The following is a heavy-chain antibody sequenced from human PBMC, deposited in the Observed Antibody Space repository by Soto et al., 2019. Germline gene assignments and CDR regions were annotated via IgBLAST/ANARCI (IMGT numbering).Heavy chain of an antibody. D-gene: IGHD3-10*01. CDR2: IYNSGST. V-gene: IGHV4-61*01. CDR3: AGERDSGSYYFDY. CDR1: GGSVSSGSYY. J-gene: IGHJ4*02. Sequence: SETLSLTXTVSGGSVSSGSYYWSWVRQPPGKGLEWIGYIYNSGSTNYNPSLKSRVTISVDTSKNQFSLKLSSVTAADTAVYYCAGERDSGSYYFDYWGQGTLVTVSS.